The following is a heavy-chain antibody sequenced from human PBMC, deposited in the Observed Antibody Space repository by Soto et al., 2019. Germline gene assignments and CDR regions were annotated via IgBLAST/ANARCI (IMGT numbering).Heavy chain of an antibody. CDR2: INSSGDST. J-gene: IGHJ4*01. CDR3: AKVDVSTAGSFDY. V-gene: IGHV3-23*01. D-gene: IGHD3-10*01. CDR1: GCSFSRHC. Sequence: GESLRLSCVASGCSFSRHCWSWVRQPPGKGLEWVGTINSSGDSTFYAAAVKGRFNISRDNSKNTVYQQMDCLSVGDKAVYLCAKVDVSTAGSFDYWGQGAMVTVSS.